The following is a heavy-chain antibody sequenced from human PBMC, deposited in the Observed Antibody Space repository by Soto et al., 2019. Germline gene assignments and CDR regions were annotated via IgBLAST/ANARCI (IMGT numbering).Heavy chain of an antibody. CDR1: GFTFSNYA. CDR2: IGGSTTYT. Sequence: GGSLRLSCAASGFTFSNYAMSWVRQTPGKGLEWISTIGGSTTYTYYADSVKGRFTISRDNSKNTLYLQMNSLRAEDTAVYYCVKGLGVVAATSYYGMDVWGQGTTVTVSS. CDR3: VKGLGVVAATSYYGMDV. D-gene: IGHD2-15*01. V-gene: IGHV3-23*01. J-gene: IGHJ6*02.